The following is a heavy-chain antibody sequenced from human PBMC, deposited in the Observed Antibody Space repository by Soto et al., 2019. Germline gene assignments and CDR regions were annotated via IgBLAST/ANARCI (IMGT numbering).Heavy chain of an antibody. CDR1: GDRLFSNAAA. V-gene: IGHV6-1*01. CDR3: VRESYGALNFYGRDV. J-gene: IGHJ6*02. D-gene: IGHD4-17*01. Sequence: TLSLTLTISGDRLFSNAAACNCNRKSPSRGLEWLGRTYYRSKWYNDYAVSVRGRISINPDTPKNQFSLQLNSVTPEDTAVYYCVRESYGALNFYGRDVWGQGTTVTVS. CDR2: TYYRSKWYN.